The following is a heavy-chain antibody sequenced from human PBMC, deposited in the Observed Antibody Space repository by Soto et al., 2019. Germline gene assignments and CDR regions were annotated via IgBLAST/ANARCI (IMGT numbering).Heavy chain of an antibody. Sequence: QVQLVESGGGVVQPGRSLRLSCGASGFTFSSNGMHWVRQAPGKGLEWVAVISYDGSNKYYADSVKGRFTISRDNSKNTLYLQMTILRAEDTAVYCCAKDKSSSWSFDYWGQGTLVTVSS. V-gene: IGHV3-30*18. D-gene: IGHD6-13*01. J-gene: IGHJ4*02. CDR2: ISYDGSNK. CDR1: GFTFSSNG. CDR3: AKDKSSSWSFDY.